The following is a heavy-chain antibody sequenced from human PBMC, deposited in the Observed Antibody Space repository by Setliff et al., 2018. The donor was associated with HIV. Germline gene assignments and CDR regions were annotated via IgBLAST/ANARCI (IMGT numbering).Heavy chain of an antibody. CDR1: GGTRRSYG. D-gene: IGHD4-17*01. Sequence: SSVKVSCKASGGTRRSYGMTWVRQAPGQGLEWMGTVIPVRDMANYAEKFQGRVTITADRSTSTSYMELRGLRSEDTAVYFCARETYFFDVTTFYSYALGVWGQGTTVTVSS. V-gene: IGHV1-69*04. CDR3: ARETYFFDVTTFYSYALGV. CDR2: VIPVRDMA. J-gene: IGHJ6*02.